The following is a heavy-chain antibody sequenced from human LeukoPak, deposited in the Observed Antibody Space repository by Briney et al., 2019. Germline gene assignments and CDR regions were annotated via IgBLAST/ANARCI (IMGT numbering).Heavy chain of an antibody. Sequence: GSVKVSCKACGYTFTSSGISGVRQAPGQGLEWMGWISAYNGNTNYAQKFQGRVTMTTDTSTSTAYMELRSLRSDDTAVYYCARDNVVVVPAVAPRDWGEGTMVTVSS. CDR2: ISAYNGNT. D-gene: IGHD2-2*01. V-gene: IGHV1-18*01. J-gene: IGHJ4*02. CDR1: GYTFTSSG. CDR3: ARDNVVVVPAVAPRD.